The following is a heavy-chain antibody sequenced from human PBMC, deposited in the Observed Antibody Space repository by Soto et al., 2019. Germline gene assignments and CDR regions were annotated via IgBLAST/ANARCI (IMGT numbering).Heavy chain of an antibody. CDR2: IYPSGST. J-gene: IGHJ6*02. CDR1: GGAISSIHW. V-gene: IGHV4-4*02. D-gene: IGHD3-22*01. CDR3: ARSPDSSGYYPRWYYYGMDV. Sequence: SETLSLTGAVSGGAISSIHWCSWVLPPPGKGLEWIGEIYPSGSTNYNPSLKSRVTISVDKSKNQFSLKLSSVTAADTAVYYCARSPDSSGYYPRWYYYGMDVWGQGTTVT.